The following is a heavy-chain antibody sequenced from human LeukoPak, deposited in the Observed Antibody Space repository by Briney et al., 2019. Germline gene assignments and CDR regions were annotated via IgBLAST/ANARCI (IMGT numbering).Heavy chain of an antibody. Sequence: SETLSLTCTFSGGSISSYYWSWIRQPAGKGLEWIGRIHSSGSTNYNPSLKSRVTISVDTSKNQFSLKLSSVTAADTAVYYCARYYDFWSGYYGDAFDIWGQGTMVTVSS. CDR3: ARYYDFWSGYYGDAFDI. V-gene: IGHV4-4*07. J-gene: IGHJ3*02. CDR2: IHSSGST. CDR1: GGSISSYY. D-gene: IGHD3-3*01.